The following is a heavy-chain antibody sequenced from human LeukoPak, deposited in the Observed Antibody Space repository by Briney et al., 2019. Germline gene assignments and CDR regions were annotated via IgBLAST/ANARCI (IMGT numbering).Heavy chain of an antibody. D-gene: IGHD2-2*01. CDR2: ISAYNGNT. J-gene: IGHJ3*02. V-gene: IGHV1-18*01. CDR3: ARARRGYCSSTSCYGAFDI. Sequence: ASVKVSCKASGYTFTSYGISWVRQAPGQGLEWMGWISAYNGNTNYAQKLQGRVTMTTDTSTSTAYMELRSLRSDDTAVYYCARARRGYCSSTSCYGAFDIWGQGTMVTVS. CDR1: GYTFTSYG.